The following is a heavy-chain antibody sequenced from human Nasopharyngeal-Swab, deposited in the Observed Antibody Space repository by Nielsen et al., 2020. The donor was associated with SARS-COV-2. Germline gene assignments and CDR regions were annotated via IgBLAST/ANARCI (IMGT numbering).Heavy chain of an antibody. CDR1: GFTFNIYA. CDR2: ISASGGST. J-gene: IGHJ3*02. Sequence: ESLKISCLASGFTFNIYAMAWVRRTPGRGLQWVSGISASGGSTYYTDSVKGRFAVSRDNSRNTLYLQMHSLRVEDTALYYCAKDDVVRGDAFDIWGQGTMVTVSS. D-gene: IGHD3-10*01. V-gene: IGHV3-23*01. CDR3: AKDDVVRGDAFDI.